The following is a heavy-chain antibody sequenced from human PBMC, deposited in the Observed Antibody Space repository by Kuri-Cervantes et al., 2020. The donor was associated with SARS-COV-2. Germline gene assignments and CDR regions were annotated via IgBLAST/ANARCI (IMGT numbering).Heavy chain of an antibody. CDR2: IYHSGST. D-gene: IGHD2-15*01. V-gene: IGHV4-38-2*02. CDR3: ARLLPGPVDY. Sequence: SETLSRTCTVSGYSISSGYYWGWIRQPPGKGLEWIGSIYHSGSTYYNPSLKSRVTISVDTSKNQFSLKLSSVTAADTAVYYCARLLPGPVDYWGQGTLVTVSS. J-gene: IGHJ4*02. CDR1: GYSISSGYY.